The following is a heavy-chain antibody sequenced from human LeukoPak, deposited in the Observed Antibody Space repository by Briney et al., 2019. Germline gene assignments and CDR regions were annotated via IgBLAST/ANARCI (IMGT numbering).Heavy chain of an antibody. Sequence: GGSLRLSCAASGFTFSSYAMSWVRQAPGKGLEWVSAISGSGGSTYYADSVRGRFTISRDNSKNTLYLQMNSLRAEDTAVYYCAKARRDGYNYLHYWGQGTLVTVSS. D-gene: IGHD5-24*01. CDR1: GFTFSSYA. CDR3: AKARRDGYNYLHY. CDR2: ISGSGGST. J-gene: IGHJ4*02. V-gene: IGHV3-23*01.